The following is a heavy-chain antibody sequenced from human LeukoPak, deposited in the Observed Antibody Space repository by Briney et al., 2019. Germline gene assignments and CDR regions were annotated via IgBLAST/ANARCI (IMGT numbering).Heavy chain of an antibody. D-gene: IGHD1-26*01. CDR3: ARVLSGSYLDY. Sequence: GASVKVSCKASGYTFTGYSIHWVRQAPGQGLEWMGIINPSGGSTSYAQKFQGRVTMTRDTSTSTVYMELSSLRSEDTAVYYCARVLSGSYLDYWGQGTLVTVSS. CDR2: INPSGGST. CDR1: GYTFTGYS. J-gene: IGHJ4*02. V-gene: IGHV1-46*01.